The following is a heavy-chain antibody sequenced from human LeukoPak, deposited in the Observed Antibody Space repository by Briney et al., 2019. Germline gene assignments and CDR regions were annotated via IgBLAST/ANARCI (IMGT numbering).Heavy chain of an antibody. CDR1: GFTFISYS. J-gene: IGHJ5*02. CDR3: ARGGYSGYRP. CDR2: ISSSSSYI. Sequence: GGSLRLSCTASGFTFISYSMNWVRQAPGKGLEWVSSISSSSSYIYYADSVKGRFTISRDNAKNSLYLQMNSLRAEDTAVYYCARGGYSGYRPWGQGTLVTVSS. D-gene: IGHD5-12*01. V-gene: IGHV3-21*01.